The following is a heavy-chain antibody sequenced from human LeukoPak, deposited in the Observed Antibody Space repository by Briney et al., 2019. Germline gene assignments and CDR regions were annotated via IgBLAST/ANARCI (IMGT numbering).Heavy chain of an antibody. Sequence: GGSLRLSCAASGFTFSNYNMNWVRQAPGKGLEWVPYITISSSTTYYADSVKGRFTISRDNAKNSLYLQMNSLTAGDTAVYYCSREDYWGQGTLVTVSS. CDR3: SREDY. CDR2: ITISSSTT. V-gene: IGHV3-48*01. CDR1: GFTFSNYN. J-gene: IGHJ4*02.